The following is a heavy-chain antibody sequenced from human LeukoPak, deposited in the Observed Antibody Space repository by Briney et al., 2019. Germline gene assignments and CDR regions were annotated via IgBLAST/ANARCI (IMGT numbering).Heavy chain of an antibody. CDR2: IYYSGST. V-gene: IGHV4-59*08. CDR3: ARLSSYDNSLDY. Sequence: KASETLSLTCTASGGSISNYYWSWMRQPPGKGLEWIGYIYYSGSTNYNPSLKSRVTISVDTSKNQFSLKLSSVTAADTAVYYCARLSSYDNSLDYWGQGTLVTVSS. D-gene: IGHD3-22*01. J-gene: IGHJ4*02. CDR1: GGSISNYY.